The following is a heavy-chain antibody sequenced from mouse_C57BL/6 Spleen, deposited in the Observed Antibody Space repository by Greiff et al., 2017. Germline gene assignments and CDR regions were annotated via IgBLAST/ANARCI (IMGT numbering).Heavy chain of an antibody. V-gene: IGHV2-2*01. CDR2: IWSGGST. J-gene: IGHJ4*01. CDR1: GFSLTSYG. D-gene: IGHD1-1*01. CDR3: ARKGGTYAMDY. Sequence: QVHVKQSGPGLVQPSQSLSITCTVSGFSLTSYGVHWVRQSPGKGLEWLGVIWSGGSTDYNAAFISRLSISKDNSKSQVFFKMNSLQADDTTIIYCARKGGTYAMDYWGQGTSVTVSS.